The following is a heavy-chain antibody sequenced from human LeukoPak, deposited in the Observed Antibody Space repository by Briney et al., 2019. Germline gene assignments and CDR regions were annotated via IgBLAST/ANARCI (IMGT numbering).Heavy chain of an antibody. J-gene: IGHJ4*02. CDR2: INHSGST. CDR1: GGSISGYY. Sequence: KSSETLSLTCTVSGGSISGYYWSWIRQPPGKGLEWIGEINHSGSTNYNPSLKSRVTISVDTSKNQFSLKLSSVTAADTAVYYCARGTYDYVWGSYRYTGPPDYWGQGTLVTVSS. D-gene: IGHD3-16*02. CDR3: ARGTYDYVWGSYRYTGPPDY. V-gene: IGHV4-34*01.